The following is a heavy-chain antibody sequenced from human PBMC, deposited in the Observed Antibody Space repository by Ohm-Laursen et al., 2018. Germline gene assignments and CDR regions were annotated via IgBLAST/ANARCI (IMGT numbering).Heavy chain of an antibody. CDR1: GGSFSGYY. Sequence: TLSLTCAVYGGSFSGYYWSWIRQPPGKGLEWIGEINHSGSINYNPSLKSRVTISVDTSKNQFPLKLSFVTAADTAVYYCARGPGQWWVRRFDPWGQGTLVTVSS. CDR3: ARGPGQWWVRRFDP. J-gene: IGHJ5*02. CDR2: INHSGSI. V-gene: IGHV4-34*01. D-gene: IGHD2-15*01.